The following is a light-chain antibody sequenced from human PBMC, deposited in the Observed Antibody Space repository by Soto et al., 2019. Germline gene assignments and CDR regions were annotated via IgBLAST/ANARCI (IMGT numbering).Light chain of an antibody. V-gene: IGLV1-44*01. Sequence: QSVLTQPPSASGTPGQRVTISCSGSSSNIGTNTVSWYQHLPGTAPKLLIYNNNQRPSGVPDRFSGSKSGTSASLAISGLQSEDEADYYCAAWDDSMSGHFVCGTGTRSPS. CDR2: NNN. CDR1: SSNIGTNT. J-gene: IGLJ1*01. CDR3: AAWDDSMSGHFV.